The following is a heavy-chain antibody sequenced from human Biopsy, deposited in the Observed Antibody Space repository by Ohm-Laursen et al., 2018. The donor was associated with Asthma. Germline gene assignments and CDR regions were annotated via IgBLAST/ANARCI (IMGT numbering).Heavy chain of an antibody. D-gene: IGHD4-11*01. J-gene: IGHJ5*02. V-gene: IGHV1-69*13. CDR1: GGTFSNYV. CDR3: ARVLTTEEGDTWFDP. CDR2: IIPMFGTT. Sequence: SVKLSCKASGGTFSNYVFSWARQAPGQGLEWMGGIIPMFGTTKYAQKFQARVSITADEATSTVYMELSSLRSEDTAVYYCARVLTTEEGDTWFDPWGQGTLVTVSS.